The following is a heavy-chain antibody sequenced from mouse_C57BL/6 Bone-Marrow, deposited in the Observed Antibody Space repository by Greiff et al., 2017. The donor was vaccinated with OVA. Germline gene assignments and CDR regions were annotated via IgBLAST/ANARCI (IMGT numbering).Heavy chain of an antibody. V-gene: IGHV14-4*01. CDR3: TTGSTMVTDY. CDR1: GFNIKDDY. CDR2: IDPENGDT. J-gene: IGHJ2*01. D-gene: IGHD2-2*01. Sequence: EVKLEESGAELVRPGASVKLSCTASGFNIKDDYMHWVKQRPEQGLEWIGWIDPENGDTEYASKFQGKATITADTSSNTAYLQLSSLTSEDTAVYYCTTGSTMVTDYWGQGTTLTVSS.